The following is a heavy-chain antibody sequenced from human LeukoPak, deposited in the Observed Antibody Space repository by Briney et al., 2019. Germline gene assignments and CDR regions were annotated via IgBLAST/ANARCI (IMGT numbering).Heavy chain of an antibody. D-gene: IGHD2-21*01. CDR2: IWNDGSKE. Sequence: GGSLRLSCAASGFTFSSYGMHWVRQAPGKGLEWMAIIWNDGSKEYYADSVKGRFTISRDNAKNSLYLQMNSLRAEDTAVYYCATDGILYLDVWGKGTTVTVSS. CDR1: GFTFSSYG. J-gene: IGHJ6*03. V-gene: IGHV3-33*03. CDR3: ATDGILYLDV.